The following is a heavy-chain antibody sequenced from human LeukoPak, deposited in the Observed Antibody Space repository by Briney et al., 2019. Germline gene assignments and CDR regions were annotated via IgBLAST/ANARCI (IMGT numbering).Heavy chain of an antibody. CDR1: GFIFNSYN. V-gene: IGHV3-48*01. J-gene: IGHJ4*02. D-gene: IGHD3/OR15-3a*01. Sequence: PGGSLRLSCAASGFIFNSYNMNWVRQAPGKGLEWVSYITSRTSTTFYADSVKGRFTVSRDNAKNSLYLQMNSLRAEDTAVYYCAREPEDWLSVFDYWGQGTLVTVSS. CDR2: ITSRTSTT. CDR3: AREPEDWLSVFDY.